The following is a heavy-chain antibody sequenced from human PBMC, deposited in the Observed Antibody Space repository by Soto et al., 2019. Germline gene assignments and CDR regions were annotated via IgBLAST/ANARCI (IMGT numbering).Heavy chain of an antibody. CDR1: GFTFSSYA. CDR3: AEDMDDSSEGFDY. CDR2: ISGSGGST. D-gene: IGHD3-22*01. Sequence: EVQLLESGGGLVQPGGSLRLSCAASGFTFSSYAMSWVRQAPGKGLEWVSAISGSGGSTYYADSVKGQVTISRDNANNPLYLQMTSLTAEDTAVYYWAEDMDDSSEGFDYGGHGTLVAVSS. J-gene: IGHJ4*01. V-gene: IGHV3-23*01.